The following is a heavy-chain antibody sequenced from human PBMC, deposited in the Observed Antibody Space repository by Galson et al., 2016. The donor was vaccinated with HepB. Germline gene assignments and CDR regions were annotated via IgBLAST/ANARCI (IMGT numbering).Heavy chain of an antibody. D-gene: IGHD4-17*01. V-gene: IGHV1-46*03. Sequence: SVKVSCKASGYIFSNYHLHWVRQAPGQGXXXMGXXXPXXXTTNXXQKVQGRVPMTSDTATSTVYMELSRLRSDDTAVYYCARDRTVTTLLHYWDQGTLVTVSS. CDR2: XXPXXXTT. CDR1: GYIFSNYH. CDR3: ARDRTVTTLLHY. J-gene: IGHJ4*02.